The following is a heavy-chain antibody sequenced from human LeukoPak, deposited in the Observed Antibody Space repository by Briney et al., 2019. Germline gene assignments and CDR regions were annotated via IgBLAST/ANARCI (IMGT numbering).Heavy chain of an antibody. J-gene: IGHJ4*02. CDR2: IYHSGST. CDR3: AGSGYDSAGEYYFDY. Sequence: SQTLSLTCAVSGGSISSGGYSWSWIRQPPGKGLEWIGYIYHSGSTNYNPSLKSRVTISVDTSKNQFSLKLSSVTAADTAVYYCAGSGYDSAGEYYFDYWGQGTLVTVSS. D-gene: IGHD5-12*01. V-gene: IGHV4-30-2*02. CDR1: GGSISSGGYS.